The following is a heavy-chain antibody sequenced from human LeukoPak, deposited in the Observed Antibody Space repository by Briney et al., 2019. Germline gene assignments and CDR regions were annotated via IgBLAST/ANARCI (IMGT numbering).Heavy chain of an antibody. V-gene: IGHV4-34*01. CDR3: ASAVVVAATEGPYYYMDV. J-gene: IGHJ6*03. CDR1: GGSFSGYY. D-gene: IGHD2-15*01. CDR2: INHSGST. Sequence: SETLSLTCAVYGGSFSGYYWSWIRQPPGKGLEWIGEINHSGSTNYNPSLKSRVTISVDTSKNQFSLKLSSVTAADTAVYYCASAVVVAATEGPYYYMDVWGKGTTVTVSS.